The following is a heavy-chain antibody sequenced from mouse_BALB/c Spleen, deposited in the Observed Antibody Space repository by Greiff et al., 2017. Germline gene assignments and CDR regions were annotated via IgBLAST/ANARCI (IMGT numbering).Heavy chain of an antibody. D-gene: IGHD1-1*01. Sequence: QVQLQQSGAELAKPGASVKMSCKASGYTFTSYWMHWVKQRPGQGLEWIGYINPSTGYTEYNQKFKDKATLTADKSSSTAYMQLSSLTSEDSAVYYCARDYYGISYGYFDYWGQGTTLTVSS. CDR3: ARDYYGISYGYFDY. V-gene: IGHV1-7*01. J-gene: IGHJ2*01. CDR2: INPSTGYT. CDR1: GYTFTSYW.